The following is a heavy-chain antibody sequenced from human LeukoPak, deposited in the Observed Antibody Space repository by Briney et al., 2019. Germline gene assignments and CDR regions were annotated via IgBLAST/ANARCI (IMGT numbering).Heavy chain of an antibody. CDR2: IGGDGGT. CDR1: GFSFGPNA. J-gene: IGHJ4*02. D-gene: IGHD3-3*02. CDR3: AKDLHYWSGIDY. V-gene: IGHV3-23*01. Sequence: PGGSLRLSCAASGFSFGPNAMSWVRQAPGKGLEWVSGIGGDGGTHYTASVKGRFSISRDNSKNTLYLQMNSLRAEDTAIYYCAKDLHYWSGIDYLGQGTLVTVSS.